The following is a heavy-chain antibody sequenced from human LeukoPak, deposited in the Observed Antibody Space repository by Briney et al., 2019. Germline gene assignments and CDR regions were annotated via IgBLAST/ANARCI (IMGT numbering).Heavy chain of an antibody. D-gene: IGHD3-10*01. CDR1: GGSMSSYY. V-gene: IGHV4-59*01. J-gene: IGHJ4*02. Sequence: SETLSLTCSVSGGSMSSYYWSWIRQSPGKGLEWIGYIYHSGSTDYNSSLKSRVTISEDTSKKQFSLKVSSVTAADTAVYYCARDRRTYYGSVSYLFDYWGQGTLVTVSS. CDR3: ARDRRTYYGSVSYLFDY. CDR2: IYHSGST.